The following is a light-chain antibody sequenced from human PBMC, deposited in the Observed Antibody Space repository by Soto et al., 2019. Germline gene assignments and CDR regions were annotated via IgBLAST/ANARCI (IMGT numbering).Light chain of an antibody. CDR3: SSFAPGNTGV. V-gene: IGLV2-8*01. CDR1: SSDVGAYNY. J-gene: IGLJ3*02. Sequence: QSALTQPPSASGSPGQSVTISCTGTSSDVGAYNYVSWYQQHAGKAPKLVIYEVTKRPSGVPDRFSGSKSANTASLTVSGPQAEDEADYSSSSFAPGNTGVFGGGPKRPAL. CDR2: EVT.